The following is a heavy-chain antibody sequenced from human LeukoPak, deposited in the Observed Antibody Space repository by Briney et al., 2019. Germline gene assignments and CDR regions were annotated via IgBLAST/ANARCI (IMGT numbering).Heavy chain of an antibody. Sequence: SETLSLTCTVSGGSISSSSYYWGWIRQPPGRGLEWIGSIYYSGSTHQNPSLQSRLTMSVDTSKNQFSLKLSSVTAVDTAVYYCARKGSGWYAFDIWGQGTAVTVSS. CDR3: ARKGSGWYAFDI. V-gene: IGHV4-39*07. J-gene: IGHJ3*02. CDR1: GGSISSSSYY. D-gene: IGHD6-19*01. CDR2: IYYSGST.